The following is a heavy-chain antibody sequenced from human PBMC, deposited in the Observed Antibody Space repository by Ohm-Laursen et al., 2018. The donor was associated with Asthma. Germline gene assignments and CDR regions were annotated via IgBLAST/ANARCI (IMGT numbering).Heavy chain of an antibody. CDR2: MNPNSGNT. V-gene: IGHV1-8*01. Sequence: GASVKVSCNASGYTFTSYDINWVRQATGQGLEWMGWMNPNSGNTGYAQKFQGRVTMTRNTSISTAYMELSSLRSEDTAVYYCARARFPYYYYGMDVWGQGTTVTVSS. CDR1: GYTFTSYD. D-gene: IGHD3-10*01. J-gene: IGHJ6*02. CDR3: ARARFPYYYYGMDV.